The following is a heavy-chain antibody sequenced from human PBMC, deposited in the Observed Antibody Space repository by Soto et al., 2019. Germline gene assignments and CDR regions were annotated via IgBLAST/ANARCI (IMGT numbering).Heavy chain of an antibody. CDR2: IGAGGANI. Sequence: EVHLLESGGALVQPGGSLRLSCAASGFTFISSAMNWVRQAPGKGLEWVSIIGAGGANIYYADSVKGRFTTSRDDSKNTVYLQMNTLRAEDTATYYCVFHFNNYQSYSWGQGTQVIVSS. J-gene: IGHJ5*02. V-gene: IGHV3-23*01. CDR3: VFHFNNYQSYS. D-gene: IGHD2-2*01. CDR1: GFTFISSA.